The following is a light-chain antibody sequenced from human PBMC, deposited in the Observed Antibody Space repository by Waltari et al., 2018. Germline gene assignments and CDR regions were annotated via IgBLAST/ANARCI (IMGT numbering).Light chain of an antibody. CDR3: CSYAGSYTWV. Sequence: QSALTQPASVSGSPGQSITISCTGTSRDVGNYNLFYGYQQYPGKAPKVMIYDDNRRPSGVSDRFSGSKSGNTASLTISGVQAEDEADYYCCSYAGSYTWVFGGGTKLTVL. V-gene: IGLV2-23*01. J-gene: IGLJ3*02. CDR2: DDN. CDR1: SRDVGNYNL.